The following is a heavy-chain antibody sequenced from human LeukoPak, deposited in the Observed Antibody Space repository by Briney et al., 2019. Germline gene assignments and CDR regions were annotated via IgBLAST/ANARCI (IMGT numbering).Heavy chain of an antibody. Sequence: PGGSLRLSCAASGFTFSDYYMSWLRQARGEGLEWVSYISSSSSDTNYADSVKGRFTISRDNAKNSLYLQMNSLRAEDTALYYCTGDHTVINYWGQGTLVTVSS. CDR2: ISSSSSDT. D-gene: IGHD3-10*01. CDR1: GFTFSDYY. CDR3: TGDHTVINY. J-gene: IGHJ4*02. V-gene: IGHV3-11*06.